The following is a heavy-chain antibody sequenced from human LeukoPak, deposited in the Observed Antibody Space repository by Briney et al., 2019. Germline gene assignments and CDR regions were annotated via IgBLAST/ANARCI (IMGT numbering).Heavy chain of an antibody. CDR3: ARGLIAAAAFDI. J-gene: IGHJ3*02. CDR1: GFTVSSNY. CDR2: IYSGGPT. Sequence: GGSLRLSCAASGFTVSSNYMSWVRQAPGKGLEWVSLIYSGGPTYYADSVKGRFTISRDNSKNTLNLQMNSLRAEDTAMYYCARGLIAAAAFDIWGQGTMVTVSS. D-gene: IGHD6-13*01. V-gene: IGHV3-53*01.